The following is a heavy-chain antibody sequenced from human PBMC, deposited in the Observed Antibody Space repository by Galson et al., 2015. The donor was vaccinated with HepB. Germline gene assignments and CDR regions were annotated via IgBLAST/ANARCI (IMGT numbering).Heavy chain of an antibody. V-gene: IGHV1-3*01. CDR2: INAGSGDT. J-gene: IGHJ6*03. Sequence: SVKVSCKASGYPFSDYPTHWVRQAPEQRLEWMGWINAGSGDTKYSQQFQGRVTFTRDTSASTAYMELSSLRSEDTAVYYCARTFDTYYMDVWGKGTTVTVSS. CDR3: ARTFDTYYMDV. CDR1: GYPFSDYP.